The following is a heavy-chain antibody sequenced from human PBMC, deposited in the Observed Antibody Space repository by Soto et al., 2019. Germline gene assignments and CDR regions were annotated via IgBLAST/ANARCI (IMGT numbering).Heavy chain of an antibody. J-gene: IGHJ4*02. CDR3: ARGMGPQLDY. Sequence: QVQLVQSGAEVKKPGASVKVSCKASGYTFTSYDISWVRQAPGQGLECMGWISTSNGNTNYAQRRQGRVTRTADTAPSTAYSDLRSLRSDDTAVYYCARGMGPQLDYWGQGTLVNVSS. CDR1: GYTFTSYD. D-gene: IGHD3-16*01. CDR2: ISTSNGNT. V-gene: IGHV1-18*01.